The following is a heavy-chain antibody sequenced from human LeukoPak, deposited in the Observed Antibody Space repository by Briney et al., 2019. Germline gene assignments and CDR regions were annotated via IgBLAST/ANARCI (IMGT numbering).Heavy chain of an antibody. Sequence: PGGSLRLSCAASGFTFSSYSMNWVRQAPGKGLEWVSSISSSSSYIYYADSVKGRFTISRDNAKNSLYLQMNSLRAEDTALYYCAKDMSDYYYYGMDVWGQGTTVTVSS. V-gene: IGHV3-21*04. D-gene: IGHD3-10*02. J-gene: IGHJ6*02. CDR2: ISSSSSYI. CDR1: GFTFSSYS. CDR3: AKDMSDYYYYGMDV.